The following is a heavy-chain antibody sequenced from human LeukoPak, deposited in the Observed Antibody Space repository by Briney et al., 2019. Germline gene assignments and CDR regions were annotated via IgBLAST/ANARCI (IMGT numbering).Heavy chain of an antibody. V-gene: IGHV4-61*02. CDR3: ARGLYSSGSYDY. J-gene: IGHJ4*02. CDR1: GGSISSGSYY. CDR2: IYTSGST. Sequence: SQTLSLTCAVSGGSISSGSYYWSWIRQPAGKGLEWIGRIYTSGSTNYNPSLKCRVTISVDTSKNQFSLKLSSVTAADTAVYYCARGLYSSGSYDYWGQGTLVTVSS. D-gene: IGHD6-19*01.